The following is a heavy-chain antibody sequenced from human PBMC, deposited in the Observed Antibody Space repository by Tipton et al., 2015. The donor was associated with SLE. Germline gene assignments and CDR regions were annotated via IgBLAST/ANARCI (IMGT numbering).Heavy chain of an antibody. CDR3: ARDLASYYGVDV. CDR1: GGSIGSGGYS. J-gene: IGHJ6*02. CDR2: VYYSGST. V-gene: IGHV4-30-2*01. D-gene: IGHD3-3*02. Sequence: TLSLTCAVSGGSIGSGGYSWNWIRQPPGKGLEWIGYVYYSGSTNYNPSLKSRITISLDTSKNQFSLKLNSVTAADTAVYYCARDLASYYGVDVWGQGTTVTVSS.